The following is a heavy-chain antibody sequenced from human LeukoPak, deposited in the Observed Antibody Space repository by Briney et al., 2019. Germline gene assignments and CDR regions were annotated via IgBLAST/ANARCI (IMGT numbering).Heavy chain of an antibody. V-gene: IGHV4-39*01. CDR1: GGSISSTYYY. J-gene: IGHJ4*02. Sequence: SETLSLTCTVSGGSISSTYYYWGWIRQPPGKGLEWIGNFHYSGSNSYNPSLKSRVTISVDTSKNQFSLRLSSVAAADTAVYYCARQVTFGYAYAYYFDYWGQGTLVTVSS. CDR3: ARQVTFGYAYAYYFDY. D-gene: IGHD3-16*01. CDR2: FHYSGSN.